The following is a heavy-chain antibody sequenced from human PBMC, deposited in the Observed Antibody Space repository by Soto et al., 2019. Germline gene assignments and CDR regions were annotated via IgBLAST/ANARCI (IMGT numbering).Heavy chain of an antibody. CDR1: RFDFSSYE. J-gene: IGHJ4*02. Sequence: EVQLLESGGGLVQPRGSLRLSCVASRFDFSSYEMSWVRQAAGKGLEWVSRVSLTGDRTNYAGSVKGRFTVSRDNFKNALYLEMDSLRPDDTAIYYCARGGGYCTPTSCAIDSWGRGTPVTVSS. D-gene: IGHD2-8*01. V-gene: IGHV3-23*01. CDR2: VSLTGDRT. CDR3: ARGGGYCTPTSCAIDS.